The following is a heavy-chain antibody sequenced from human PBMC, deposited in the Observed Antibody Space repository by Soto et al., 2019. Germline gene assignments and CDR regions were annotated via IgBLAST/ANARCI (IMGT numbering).Heavy chain of an antibody. D-gene: IGHD6-6*01. CDR2: IWYDGSNK. CDR3: AREGFYSRSSEYSGYNYYGMDV. CDR1: GFSFRRYG. J-gene: IGHJ6*02. Sequence: QEQLVESGGGVVQPGRSLRLSCAASGFSFRRYGMHWVRQAPGKGLEWVAVIWYDGSNKYYGDSLKGRFTISRDNSKNTLYLQMNSPRADDSGVYYCAREGFYSRSSEYSGYNYYGMDVWGQGTRVIVTS. V-gene: IGHV3-33*01.